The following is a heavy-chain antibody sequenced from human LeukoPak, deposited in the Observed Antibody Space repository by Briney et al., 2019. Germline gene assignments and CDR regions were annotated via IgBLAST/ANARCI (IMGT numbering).Heavy chain of an antibody. CDR2: INSDVSIT. J-gene: IGHJ4*02. CDR1: AFAFSRYC. V-gene: IGHV3-74*01. Sequence: GGSLRLSCAASAFAFSRYCTHWVRHAPEKGLVWVSDINSDVSITRYADSVKGRFTISRDNAKNTLYLQMDSLRAEDTAVSACASRDYTSSKYWGQGTVVTVS. D-gene: IGHD2-2*02. CDR3: ASRDYTSSKY.